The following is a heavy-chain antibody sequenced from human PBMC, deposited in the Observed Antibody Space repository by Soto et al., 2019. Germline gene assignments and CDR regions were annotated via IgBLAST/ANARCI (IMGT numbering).Heavy chain of an antibody. CDR3: ARGIFGVVISWFDP. V-gene: IGHV4-59*01. J-gene: IGHJ5*02. D-gene: IGHD3-3*02. CDR2: IYYSGST. CDR1: GGSISSYY. Sequence: SETLSLTCTVSGGSISSYYWSWIRQPPGKGLEWIGYIYYSGSTNYNPSLKSRVTISVDTSKNQFSLKLSSVTAADTAVYYCARGIFGVVISWFDPWGQGTLVTVSS.